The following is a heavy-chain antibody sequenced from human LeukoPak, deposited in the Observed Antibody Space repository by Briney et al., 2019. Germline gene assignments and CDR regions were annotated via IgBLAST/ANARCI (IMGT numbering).Heavy chain of an antibody. Sequence: NPGGSLRLSCAASGFTFSSYSVNWVRQAPGKGLEWVSSISSSSSYIYYADSVKGRFTISRDNAKNSLYLQMNSLRAEDTAVYYCARDGVAAEGYYYYYMDVWGKGTTVTVSS. CDR3: ARDGVAAEGYYYYYMDV. D-gene: IGHD6-13*01. CDR1: GFTFSSYS. J-gene: IGHJ6*03. V-gene: IGHV3-21*01. CDR2: ISSSSSYI.